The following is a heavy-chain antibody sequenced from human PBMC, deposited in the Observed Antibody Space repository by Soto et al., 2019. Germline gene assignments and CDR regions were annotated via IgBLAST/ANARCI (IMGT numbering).Heavy chain of an antibody. D-gene: IGHD4-17*01. CDR2: LLRSGSSA. Sequence: GGSLRLSCAASGFTFRNYAMTWARQAPGKGLEWVSSLLRSGSSAYYADSVRGRFTISSDTSANSLYLQMDNLRAEDTAIYYCAKDAISGDGIWLMDSWGHVTVFTVSS. V-gene: IGHV3-23*01. CDR3: AKDAISGDGIWLMDS. J-gene: IGHJ5*01. CDR1: GFTFRNYA.